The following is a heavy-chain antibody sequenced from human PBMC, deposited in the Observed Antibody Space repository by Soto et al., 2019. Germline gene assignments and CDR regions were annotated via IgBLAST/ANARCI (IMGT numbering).Heavy chain of an antibody. Sequence: QVQLVQSGAEVKKPGASVKVSCKASGYTFTSYGISWVRQAPGQGLEWMGWISAYNGNTNYAQKLQGRVTMTTDTSTGTAYMGLRSLRSDDTAVYYCARESSGAPGIAAAGTFWFDPWGQGTLVNVFS. CDR2: ISAYNGNT. CDR3: ARESSGAPGIAAAGTFWFDP. V-gene: IGHV1-18*01. J-gene: IGHJ5*02. D-gene: IGHD6-13*01. CDR1: GYTFTSYG.